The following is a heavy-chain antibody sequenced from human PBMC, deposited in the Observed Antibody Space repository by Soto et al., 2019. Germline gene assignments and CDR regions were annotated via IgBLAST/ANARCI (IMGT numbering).Heavy chain of an antibody. CDR2: ISGSGGST. V-gene: IGHV3-23*01. CDR1: GFTFSSYA. D-gene: IGHD3-22*01. Sequence: GGSLRLSCAASGFTFSSYAMSWVRQAPGKGLEWVSAISGSGGSTYYADSVKGRFTISRDNSKNTLYLQRNSLRAEDTAVYYCAKVSGVVEYYYDSSGYHETNEYYFDYWGQGTLVTVSS. J-gene: IGHJ4*02. CDR3: AKVSGVVEYYYDSSGYHETNEYYFDY.